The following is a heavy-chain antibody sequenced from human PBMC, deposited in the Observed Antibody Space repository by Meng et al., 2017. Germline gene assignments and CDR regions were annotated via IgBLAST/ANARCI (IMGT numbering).Heavy chain of an antibody. V-gene: IGHV7-4-1*02. CDR2: INTNTGNP. Sequence: QVNLGQTCPKWKKPGASVKVSGKASGYTFTSYAMNGVRQAPGQGLEWMGWINTNTGNPTYAQGFTGRFVFSLDTSVSTAYLQISSLKAEDTAVYYCARDAGITMVRGVIIGYWGQGTLVTVSS. D-gene: IGHD3-10*01. CDR1: GYTFTSYA. J-gene: IGHJ4*02. CDR3: ARDAGITMVRGVIIGY.